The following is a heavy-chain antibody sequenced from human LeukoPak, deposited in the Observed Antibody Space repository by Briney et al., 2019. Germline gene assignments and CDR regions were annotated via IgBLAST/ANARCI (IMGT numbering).Heavy chain of an antibody. Sequence: GGSLRLSCAASRFTFSSYLMSWVRQAPGTGLEWVSTISWNCRNTYYADSVKGRFPISRDNSKITLYLEMNSLSAEDTAVYYCARGDRYNWGFYYFDYWGQGTLVTVSS. D-gene: IGHD5-24*01. CDR1: RFTFSSYL. J-gene: IGHJ4*02. CDR3: ARGDRYNWGFYYFDY. V-gene: IGHV3-23*01. CDR2: ISWNCRNT.